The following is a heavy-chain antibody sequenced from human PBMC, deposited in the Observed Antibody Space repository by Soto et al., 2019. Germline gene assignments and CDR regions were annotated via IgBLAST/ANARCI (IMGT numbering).Heavy chain of an antibody. CDR2: ISGSGSST. Sequence: GRSMRLSCAASGFTFSHFAMNWVRHSPGKGLEWISGISGSGSSTHDAASVQGRFIISRDNSNGTLYLQMDCLRADDSAVYYFAKGRSVGISRRLGLWGQGTPVTGCS. CDR1: GFTFSHFA. V-gene: IGHV3-23*01. D-gene: IGHD2-2*01. J-gene: IGHJ4*02. CDR3: AKGRSVGISRRLGL.